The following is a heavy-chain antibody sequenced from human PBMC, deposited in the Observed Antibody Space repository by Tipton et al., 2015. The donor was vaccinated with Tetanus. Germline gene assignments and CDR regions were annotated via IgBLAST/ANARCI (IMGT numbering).Heavy chain of an antibody. CDR3: ARFSYDSGGFYSYFDY. CDR1: GGSISSYNYY. Sequence: TLSLTCTVSGGSISSYNYYWGWIRQPPGKGLEWIGSIYYSGNTYYNPSLRSRVTTSVDTSKIQFSLRLTSVTAADTAIYYCARFSYDSGGFYSYFDYWGRGTLVTVSS. D-gene: IGHD3-22*01. CDR2: IYYSGNT. V-gene: IGHV4-39*07. J-gene: IGHJ4*02.